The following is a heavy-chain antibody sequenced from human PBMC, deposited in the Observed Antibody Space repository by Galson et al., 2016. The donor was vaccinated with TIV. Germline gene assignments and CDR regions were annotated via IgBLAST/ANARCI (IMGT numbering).Heavy chain of an antibody. CDR1: GFTFASYG. D-gene: IGHD6-19*01. J-gene: IGHJ4*02. CDR3: GRAFYNNGWFIEY. V-gene: IGHV3-33*03. Sequence: SLRLSCAASGFTFASYGMHWVRQAPGKGLEWVTLMWYDGSDKYYADSVKGRFTISRDNSKNTLYLQMNSLRAEDTATYYCGRAFYNNGWFIEYWGQGTLVTVSS. CDR2: MWYDGSDK.